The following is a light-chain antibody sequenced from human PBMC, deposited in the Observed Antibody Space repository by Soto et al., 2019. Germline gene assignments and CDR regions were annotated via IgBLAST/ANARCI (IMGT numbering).Light chain of an antibody. J-gene: IGKJ1*01. Sequence: EIVLTQSPGTLSLSPGERATLSCRASQSVPSNFLAWYQQKPGQAPILVIYGVSRRATGIPDRFSGSGSGTYFTLTISRLEPEYFAVYYCQQYDSSWTFGQGNKVEIK. CDR3: QQYDSSWT. CDR2: GVS. CDR1: QSVPSNF. V-gene: IGKV3-20*01.